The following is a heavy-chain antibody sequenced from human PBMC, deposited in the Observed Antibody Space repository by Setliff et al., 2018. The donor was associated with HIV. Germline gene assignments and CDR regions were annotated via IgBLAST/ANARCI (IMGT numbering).Heavy chain of an antibody. Sequence: GASVKVSCKSVGYIFSNFGFTWVRQAPGQGLEWMGYISGYNRITFYAQKFQGRVTLTTDISTVTAYMEVRGLTSDDTAVYYCARDSGTGGPGRWVDPWGQGTLVTVSS. CDR2: ISGYNRIT. J-gene: IGHJ5*02. D-gene: IGHD1-1*01. V-gene: IGHV1-18*01. CDR3: ARDSGTGGPGRWVDP. CDR1: GYIFSNFG.